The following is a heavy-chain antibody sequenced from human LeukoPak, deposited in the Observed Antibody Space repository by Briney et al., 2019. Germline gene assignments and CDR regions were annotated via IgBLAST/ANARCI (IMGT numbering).Heavy chain of an antibody. J-gene: IGHJ4*02. D-gene: IGHD6-6*01. CDR2: INPNSGGT. V-gene: IGHV1-2*02. CDR3: ARDLSVSSPYFDY. Sequence: GASVKVSCKASGGTFSSYAISWVRQAPGQGLEWMGWINPNSGGTNYAQKFQGRVTMTRDTSISTAYMELSRLRSDDTAVYYCARDLSVSSPYFDYWGQGTLVTVSS. CDR1: GGTFSSYA.